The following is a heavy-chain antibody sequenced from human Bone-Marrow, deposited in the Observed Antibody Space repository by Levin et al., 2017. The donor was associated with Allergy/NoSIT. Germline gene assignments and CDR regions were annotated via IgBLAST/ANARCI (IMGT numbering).Heavy chain of an antibody. CDR2: INSGGTGT. D-gene: IGHD6-13*01. Sequence: GGSLRLSCAASGFTFNSYAMNWVRQAPGKGLEWVSSINSGGTGTYYADSVKGRFTISRDNSKSTLSLQMDSLRAEDTGLYFCAGWRVEPTAAGWCNWFDPWGQGTLVTVSS. CDR3: AGWRVEPTAAGWCNWFDP. J-gene: IGHJ5*02. CDR1: GFTFNSYA. V-gene: IGHV3-23*01.